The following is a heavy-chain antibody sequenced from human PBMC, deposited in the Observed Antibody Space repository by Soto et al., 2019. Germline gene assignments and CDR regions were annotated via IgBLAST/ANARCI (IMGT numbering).Heavy chain of an antibody. J-gene: IGHJ4*02. CDR3: ARDPSYSSSWFDFDY. V-gene: IGHV1-18*01. CDR2: ISAYNGNT. CDR1: GYTFTSYG. D-gene: IGHD6-13*01. Sequence: QVQLVQSGGEVKKPWASVKVSCKASGYTFTSYGISWVRQAPGQGLEWMGWISAYNGNTNYAQKLQGRVTMTTDTSTSTAYMELRSLRSDDTAVYYCARDPSYSSSWFDFDYWGQGTLVTVSS.